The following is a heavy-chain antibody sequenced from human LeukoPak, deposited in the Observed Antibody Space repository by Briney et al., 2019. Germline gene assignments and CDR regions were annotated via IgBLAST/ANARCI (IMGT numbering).Heavy chain of an antibody. CDR2: IWSTGTTG. Sequence: GGSLRLSCVASGYTFSDHGMHWVRQAPGKGLEWVTMIWSTGTTGFYADSVKGRFTISRDNSKNTLYLQMDNLRVEDTGVYYCARDRYYAPEYWGQGTLVTVSS. CDR1: GYTFSDHG. J-gene: IGHJ4*02. D-gene: IGHD2-2*01. CDR3: ARDRYYAPEY. V-gene: IGHV3-33*01.